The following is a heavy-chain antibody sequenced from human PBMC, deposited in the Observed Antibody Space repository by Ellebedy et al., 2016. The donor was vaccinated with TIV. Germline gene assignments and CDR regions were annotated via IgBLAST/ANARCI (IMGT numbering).Heavy chain of an antibody. J-gene: IGHJ3*01. CDR1: ANIFSKFG. CDR3: ASSPGPSSPNNPLDV. CDR2: ISTYNGDT. D-gene: IGHD2-2*01. V-gene: IGHV1-18*01. Sequence: ASVKVSCXASANIFSKFGIDWVRQAPGQGLQWMGWISTYNGDTNYAQDLQGRFTMTTDTTTTTAYLEMRSLRSDDTAVYFCASSPGPSSPNNPLDVWGLGTMVTVSS.